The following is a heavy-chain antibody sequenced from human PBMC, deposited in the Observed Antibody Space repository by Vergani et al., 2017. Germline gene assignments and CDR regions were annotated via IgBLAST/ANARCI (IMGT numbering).Heavy chain of an antibody. Sequence: EVQLLESGGGLVQPGGFLRLSCGASGFTFSSYAMTRVRQAPGKGLEWVSAISGSGGNTFYTDTVKGRFTISRDNSKDTLYLQMNSLRVEDTAIYYCAKARYPNGKGGNCYSYYYGLDLWGQGATVTVSS. D-gene: IGHD4-23*01. CDR1: GFTFSSYA. V-gene: IGHV3-23*01. CDR3: AKARYPNGKGGNCYSYYYGLDL. J-gene: IGHJ6*02. CDR2: ISGSGGNT.